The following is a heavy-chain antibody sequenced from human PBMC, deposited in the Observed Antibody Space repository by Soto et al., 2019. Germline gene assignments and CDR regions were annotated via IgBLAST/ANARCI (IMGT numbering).Heavy chain of an antibody. CDR1: GFTFSSYG. V-gene: IGHV3-30*18. Sequence: GGSLRLSCAASGFTFSSYGMHWVRQAPGKGLEWVAVISYDGSNKYYADSVKGRFTISRDNSKNTLYLQMNSLRAEDTAVYYCAKDQALAAEYYFNYWGQGTLVTVSS. CDR2: ISYDGSNK. J-gene: IGHJ4*02. D-gene: IGHD6-13*01. CDR3: AKDQALAAEYYFNY.